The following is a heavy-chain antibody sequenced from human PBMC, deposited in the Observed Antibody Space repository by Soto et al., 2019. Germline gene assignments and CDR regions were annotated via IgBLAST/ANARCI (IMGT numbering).Heavy chain of an antibody. Sequence: QLQLQESGPGLVKPSETLSLTCTVSGGSISSSSYYWGWIRQPPGKGLEWIGSIYYSGSTYYNPSLKSRVTISVDTSKNQFSLKLSSVTAADTAVYYCARLSIAVAALDYWGQGTLVTVSS. J-gene: IGHJ4*02. CDR3: ARLSIAVAALDY. V-gene: IGHV4-39*01. D-gene: IGHD2-15*01. CDR1: GGSISSSSYY. CDR2: IYYSGST.